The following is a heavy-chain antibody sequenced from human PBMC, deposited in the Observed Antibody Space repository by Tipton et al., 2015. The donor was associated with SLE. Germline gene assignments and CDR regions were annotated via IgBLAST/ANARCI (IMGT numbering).Heavy chain of an antibody. J-gene: IGHJ3*02. CDR1: GGSISSYY. D-gene: IGHD3-3*01. CDR2: IYTSGST. CDR3: ARGEWLRRAFDI. Sequence: TLSLTCTVSGGSISSYYWSWIRQPARKGLEWIGRIYTSGSTNYNPSLKSRVTISVDTSKNQFSLKLSSVTAADTAVYYCARGEWLRRAFDIWGQGTMVTVSS. V-gene: IGHV4-4*07.